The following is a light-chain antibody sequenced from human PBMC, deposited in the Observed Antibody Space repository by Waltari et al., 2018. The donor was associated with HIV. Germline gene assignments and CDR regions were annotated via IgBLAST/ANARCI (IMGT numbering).Light chain of an antibody. Sequence: QSVLTQPPSASGTPGQRVTISCSGRNSNIGSNSVNWYQQVPGTAPKLLIDSNNQWPSGVPDRFSGSKSGNSASLAISGLRSEDEADYYCAAWDDSRNGEVIFGGGIKLTVL. CDR2: SNN. V-gene: IGLV1-44*01. CDR3: AAWDDSRNGEVI. J-gene: IGLJ2*01. CDR1: NSNIGSNS.